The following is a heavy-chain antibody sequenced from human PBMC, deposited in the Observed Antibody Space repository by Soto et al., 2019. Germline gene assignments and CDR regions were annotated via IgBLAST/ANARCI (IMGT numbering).Heavy chain of an antibody. V-gene: IGHV1-18*04. CDR3: ARWAGRVRDYGGPFDY. J-gene: IGHJ4*02. CDR2: NSTYSTNT. CDR1: GEFFTTYG. D-gene: IGHD4-17*01. Sequence: QVELVQSGAEVKNPWASVTVSCKASGEFFTTYGISWVRQSPGQGLEWMGWNSTYSTNTNYAPKFQGRLLLTADTSTTTAHMELRSLRPDDTAAYYCARWAGRVRDYGGPFDYWGQGCLVT.